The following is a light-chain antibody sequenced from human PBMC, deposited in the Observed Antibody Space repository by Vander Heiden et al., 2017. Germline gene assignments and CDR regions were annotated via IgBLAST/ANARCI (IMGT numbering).Light chain of an antibody. CDR2: DDS. CDR3: QVWDSSSDHVV. CDR1: NTGSKS. V-gene: IGLV3-21*02. Sequence: SYLLTQPPSVSVAPGQTARLTCGATNTGSKSVHWYQQKPAQAPVLVVYDDSDRPSGIPERFSGSNSGNTATLTISRVEAGDEADYYCQVWDSSSDHVVFGGGTKLTVL. J-gene: IGLJ2*01.